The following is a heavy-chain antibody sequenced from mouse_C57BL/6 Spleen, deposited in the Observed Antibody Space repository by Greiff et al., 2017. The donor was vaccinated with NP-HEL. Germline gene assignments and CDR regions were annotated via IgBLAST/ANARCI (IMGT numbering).Heavy chain of an antibody. J-gene: IGHJ1*03. Sequence: QVQLQQSGAELVKPGASVKLSCKASGYTFTSYWMHWVKQRPGRGLEWIGRIDPYSGGTKYNEKFKGKATLTVDKSSSTAYMQLSSLTSEDSAVYYCARSHPTFLDCGGWGTGPTVT. CDR1: GYTFTSYW. D-gene: IGHD5-5*01. CDR3: ARSHPTFLDCGG. V-gene: IGHV1-62-3*01. CDR2: IDPYSGGT.